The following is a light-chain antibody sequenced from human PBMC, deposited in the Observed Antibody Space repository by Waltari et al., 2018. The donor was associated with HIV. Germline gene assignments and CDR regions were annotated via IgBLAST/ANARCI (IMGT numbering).Light chain of an antibody. J-gene: IGLJ3*02. V-gene: IGLV7-46*01. Sequence: VLTQAPSHPVSPGGTVPLTCGSSAGPVTSVHSVHWFQQKPGPAPRTLIYPPSTPDSRTPARFSGSRVGDKAALTLSGAQPEDEADYHCLLSYSGTWVFGGGTKLTV. CDR3: LLSYSGTWV. CDR1: AGPVTSVHS. CDR2: PPS.